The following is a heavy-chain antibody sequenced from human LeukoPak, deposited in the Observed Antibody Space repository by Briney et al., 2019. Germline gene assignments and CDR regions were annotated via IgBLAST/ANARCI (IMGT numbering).Heavy chain of an antibody. Sequence: ASVKVSCKASGGTFSDYAYNWVRQAPGQGLEWMGVFIPILGTANSTQNFQDRVTITADISTNTAYLELTSLRSEDTAVYYCARGREMATSYFDYWGQGTLVTVSS. V-gene: IGHV1-69*10. CDR2: FIPILGTA. D-gene: IGHD5-24*01. J-gene: IGHJ4*02. CDR3: ARGREMATSYFDY. CDR1: GGTFSDYA.